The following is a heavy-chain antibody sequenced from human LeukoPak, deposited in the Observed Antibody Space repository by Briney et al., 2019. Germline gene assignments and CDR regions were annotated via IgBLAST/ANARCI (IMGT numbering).Heavy chain of an antibody. CDR3: ARSALIYCSSTSCHPPDY. Sequence: PSETLSLTCAVYGGSFSGYYWSWIRQPPGKGLEWIGKINHSGSTNYNPSLKSRVTISVDTSKTQFSLKLTSVTAADTAVYYCARSALIYCSSTSCHPPDYWGQGTLVTVSS. CDR1: GGSFSGYY. V-gene: IGHV4-34*01. J-gene: IGHJ4*02. D-gene: IGHD2-2*01. CDR2: INHSGST.